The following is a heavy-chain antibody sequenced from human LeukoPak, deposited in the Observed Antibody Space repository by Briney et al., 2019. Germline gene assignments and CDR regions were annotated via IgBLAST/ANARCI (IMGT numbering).Heavy chain of an antibody. CDR1: GGTFISYA. V-gene: IGHV1-46*01. J-gene: IGHJ4*02. CDR3: ARDCSSTSPFWFDY. D-gene: IGHD2-2*01. CDR2: INPSGGST. Sequence: ASVKVSCKASGGTFISYAISWVRQAPGQGLEWMGIINPSGGSTSYAQKFQGRVTMTRDTSTSTVYMELSSLRSEDTAVYYCARDCSSTSPFWFDYWGQGTLVTVSS.